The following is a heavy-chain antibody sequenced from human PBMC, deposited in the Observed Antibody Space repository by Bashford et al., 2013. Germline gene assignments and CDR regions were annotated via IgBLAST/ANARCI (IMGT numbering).Heavy chain of an antibody. V-gene: IGHV3-74*01. D-gene: IGHD6-19*01. CDR1: GFTFSRYW. J-gene: IGHJ4*02. CDR3: AKMEEWLAFDY. CDR2: INTDGSST. Sequence: GSLRLSCAASGFTFSRYWMHWVRQVPGKGLVWVSRINTDGSSTRYADSVRGRFTISRDNAKNTLYLQMSSLRADDTAVYYCAKMEEWLAFDYWGQGALVTVSS.